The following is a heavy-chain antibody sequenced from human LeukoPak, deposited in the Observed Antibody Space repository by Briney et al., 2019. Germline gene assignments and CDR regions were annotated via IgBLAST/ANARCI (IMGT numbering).Heavy chain of an antibody. CDR1: GGSISSHY. CDR2: IYYSGST. J-gene: IGHJ4*02. D-gene: IGHD1-26*01. V-gene: IGHV4-59*11. CDR3: ARGGGSFDY. Sequence: SETLSLTCTASGGSISSHYWSWIRQPPGKGLDWIGYIYYSGSTNYNPSLKSRVTISVDTSKSQFSLNLTSMAAADTAVYYCARGGGSFDYWGQGTLVTVAS.